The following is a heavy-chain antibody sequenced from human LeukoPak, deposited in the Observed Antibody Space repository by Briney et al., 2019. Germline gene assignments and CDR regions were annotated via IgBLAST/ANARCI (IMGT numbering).Heavy chain of an antibody. CDR2: INPNSGGT. CDR1: GGTFSSYT. D-gene: IGHD1-26*01. V-gene: IGHV1-2*06. Sequence: ASVKVSCKASGGTFSSYTISWVRQAPGQGLEWMGRINPNSGGTNYAQKFQGRVTMTRDTSISTAYMELSRLRSDDTAVYYCMLVGATFDYWGQGTLVTVSS. J-gene: IGHJ4*02. CDR3: MLVGATFDY.